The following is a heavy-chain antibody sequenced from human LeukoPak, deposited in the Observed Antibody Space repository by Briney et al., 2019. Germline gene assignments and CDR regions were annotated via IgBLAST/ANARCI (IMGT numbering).Heavy chain of an antibody. V-gene: IGHV4-39*01. Sequence: SETLSLTCTVSAGSISSSSYYWGWIRQPPGKGLEWIGSIYYSGSTYYNPSLKSRVTISVDTSKNQFSLKLSSVTAADTAVYYCARQLSEYSYYFDYWGQGTLVTVSS. CDR3: ARQLSEYSYYFDY. CDR2: IYYSGST. D-gene: IGHD6-6*01. CDR1: AGSISSSSYY. J-gene: IGHJ4*02.